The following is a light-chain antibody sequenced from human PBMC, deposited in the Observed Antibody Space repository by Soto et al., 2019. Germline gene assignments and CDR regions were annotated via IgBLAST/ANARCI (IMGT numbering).Light chain of an antibody. CDR1: SSDVGSSEY. V-gene: IGLV2-8*01. CDR2: QVS. CDR3: TSYTSSYNFV. Sequence: QSALTQPPSASGSPGQSVTISCTGTSSDVGSSEYVSWYQQHPGKAPKLMIYQVSKRPSGVPDRFSGSRSGNTASLTVSGLQAEDEADYYCTSYTSSYNFVLGGGTKPTVL. J-gene: IGLJ1*01.